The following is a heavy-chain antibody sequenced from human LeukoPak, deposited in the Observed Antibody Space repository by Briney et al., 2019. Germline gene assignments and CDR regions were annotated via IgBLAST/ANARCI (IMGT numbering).Heavy chain of an antibody. CDR1: GFTFSSYA. J-gene: IGHJ4*02. Sequence: GGSLKLSCAASGFTFSSYAMSWVRQAPGKGLEWVSAISGSGGSTYYADSVKGRFTISRDNSKNTLYLQMNSLRAEDTAVYYCAKGLGYCSGGSCGDYWGQGTLVTVSS. V-gene: IGHV3-23*01. CDR2: ISGSGGST. D-gene: IGHD2-15*01. CDR3: AKGLGYCSGGSCGDY.